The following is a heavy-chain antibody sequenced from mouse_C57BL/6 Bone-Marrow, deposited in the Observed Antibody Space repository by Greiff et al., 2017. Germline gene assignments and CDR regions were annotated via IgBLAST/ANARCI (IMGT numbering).Heavy chain of an antibody. J-gene: IGHJ3*01. CDR1: GFTFSSYA. CDR2: ISDGGSYT. CDR3: ARDGVAY. Sequence: EVKLVESGGGLVKPGGSLKLSCAASGFTFSSYAMSWVRQTPEQRLEWVATISDGGSYTYYPDNVKGRFTISRDNAKNNLYLQLSHLKSEDTAIYYCARDGVAYWGQGTLVTVSA. V-gene: IGHV5-4*01.